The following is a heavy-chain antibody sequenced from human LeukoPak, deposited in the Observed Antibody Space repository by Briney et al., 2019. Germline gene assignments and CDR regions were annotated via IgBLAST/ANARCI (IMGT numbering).Heavy chain of an antibody. CDR3: ATDLRYSSGWYRFH. Sequence: ASVKVSCKVSGYTLTELSMHWVRQAPGKGLEWMGGFDPEDGETIYAQKFQGRVTMTEDTSTDTAYMELSSLRSEDTAVYYCATDLRYSSGWYRFHWGQGTLVTVSS. CDR2: FDPEDGET. J-gene: IGHJ4*02. CDR1: GYTLTELS. D-gene: IGHD6-19*01. V-gene: IGHV1-24*01.